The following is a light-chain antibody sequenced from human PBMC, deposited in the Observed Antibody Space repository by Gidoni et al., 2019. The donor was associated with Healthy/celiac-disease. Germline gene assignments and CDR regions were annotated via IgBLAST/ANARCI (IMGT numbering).Light chain of an antibody. CDR2: EVS. CDR1: SSDAGGYNY. CDR3: SSYTSSSTRV. J-gene: IGLJ3*02. Sequence: QSALTQPASLSGSPGQSITISCTGTSSDAGGYNYVPWYQQHPGKAPKLMIYEVSNRPSGVSNRFSGSKSGNTASLTISGLQAEDEADYYCSSYTSSSTRVFGGGTKLTVL. V-gene: IGLV2-14*01.